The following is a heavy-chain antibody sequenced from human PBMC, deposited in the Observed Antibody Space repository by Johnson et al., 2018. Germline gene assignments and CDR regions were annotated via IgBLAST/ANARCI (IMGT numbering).Heavy chain of an antibody. CDR2: ISWNSGSI. J-gene: IGHJ3*02. Sequence: VQLVQSGGGLVQXGRSXRLXCAASGFTFDDYAMHWVRQAPGKGLAWVSGISWNSGSIGYADSVKGRFPISRDNAKTSLYLQSNSLSAEDTALYYCAKDIGYYDSTGLVDIWCQGTMVTVSS. CDR1: GFTFDDYA. D-gene: IGHD3-22*01. V-gene: IGHV3-9*01. CDR3: AKDIGYYDSTGLVDI.